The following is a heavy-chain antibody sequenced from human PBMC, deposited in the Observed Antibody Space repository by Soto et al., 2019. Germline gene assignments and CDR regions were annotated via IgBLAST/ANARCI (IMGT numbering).Heavy chain of an antibody. D-gene: IGHD6-13*01. J-gene: IGHJ6*02. CDR3: AAFGAQQLVPLGKDYYYYGMDV. Sequence: GASGKVCGEASAFTVTSSSVEGVRQARGQRLERRRWIVGGRGNTNYGRKFQKRVTITRDMSTSTAYMELSSLRSDDTAVYYCAAFGAQQLVPLGKDYYYYGMDVWGQGTTVTVSS. CDR1: AFTVTSSS. CDR2: IVGGRGNT. V-gene: IGHV1-58*01.